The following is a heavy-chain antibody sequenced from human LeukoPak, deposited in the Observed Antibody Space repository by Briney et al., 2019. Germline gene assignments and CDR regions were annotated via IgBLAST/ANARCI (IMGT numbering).Heavy chain of an antibody. D-gene: IGHD3-22*01. V-gene: IGHV3-7*04. CDR1: GFTFSSYW. Sequence: GGSLRLSCAASGFTFSSYWMSWVRQAPGKGLEWVANIKQDGSEKYYVASVKGRFTISRDNAKNSLYLQMNSLRAEDTAVYYCARGSYYYDSSGYLWYFDYWGQGTLVTVSS. CDR2: IKQDGSEK. CDR3: ARGSYYYDSSGYLWYFDY. J-gene: IGHJ4*02.